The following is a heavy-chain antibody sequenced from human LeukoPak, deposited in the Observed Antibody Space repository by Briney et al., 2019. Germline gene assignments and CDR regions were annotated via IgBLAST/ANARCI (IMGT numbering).Heavy chain of an antibody. CDR3: ARGGDIVHRGFDY. D-gene: IGHD2-15*01. Sequence: ASVKVSCKASGYTFTGYYMHWVRQAPGQGLEWMGWINPNSGGTNYAQKFQGRVTMTRDTSTSTAYMELSRLRSDDTAVYYCARGGDIVHRGFDYWGQGTLVTVSS. V-gene: IGHV1-2*02. CDR1: GYTFTGYY. J-gene: IGHJ4*02. CDR2: INPNSGGT.